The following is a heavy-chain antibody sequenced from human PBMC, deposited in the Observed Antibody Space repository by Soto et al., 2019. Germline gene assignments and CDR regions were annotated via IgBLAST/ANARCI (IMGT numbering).Heavy chain of an antibody. Sequence: ASVKVSCKASGGTFSSYAISWLRQAPGQGLEWMGGIIPIFGTANYAQKFQGRVTITAGESTSTAYMELSSLRSEDTAVYYCARRDSRYYYYGMDVWGQGTTVTVSS. J-gene: IGHJ6*02. CDR3: ARRDSRYYYYGMDV. D-gene: IGHD2-21*01. V-gene: IGHV1-69*13. CDR1: GGTFSSYA. CDR2: IIPIFGTA.